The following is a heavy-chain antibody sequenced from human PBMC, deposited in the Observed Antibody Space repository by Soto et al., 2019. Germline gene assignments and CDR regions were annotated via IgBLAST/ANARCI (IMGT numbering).Heavy chain of an antibody. Sequence: SETLSLTCTVSGGSISSSSYYWGWIRQPPGKGLEWIGSIYYSGSTYYNPSLKSRVTISVDTSKNQFSLKLSSVTAADTAVYYCARARIVGATTYLYYYYGMDVWGQGTTVT. CDR3: ARARIVGATTYLYYYYGMDV. CDR2: IYYSGST. CDR1: GGSISSSSYY. D-gene: IGHD1-26*01. V-gene: IGHV4-39*01. J-gene: IGHJ6*02.